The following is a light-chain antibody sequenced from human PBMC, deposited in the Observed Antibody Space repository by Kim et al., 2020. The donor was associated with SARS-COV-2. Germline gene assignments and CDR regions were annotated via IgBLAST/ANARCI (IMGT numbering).Light chain of an antibody. V-gene: IGLV3-1*01. CDR3: QAWDSTSYF. CDR2: QDT. CDR1: ELGDKY. Sequence: VSPGQTASIPCSGDELGDKYVSWYQQMACQSPILLIYQDTKRPSGIPERFSGSNSGYTATLTISGTQAVDEADYYCQAWDSTSYFFGAGTKVTVL. J-gene: IGLJ1*01.